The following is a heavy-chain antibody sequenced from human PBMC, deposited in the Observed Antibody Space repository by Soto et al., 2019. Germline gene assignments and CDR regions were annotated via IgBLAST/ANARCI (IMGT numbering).Heavy chain of an antibody. D-gene: IGHD4-4*01. CDR2: IYSGGST. Sequence: GGSLRLSCAASGFTVSSNYMSWVRQAPGKGLEWVSVIYSGGSTYYADSVKGRFTISRDNSKNTLYLQMNSLRAEDTAVYYCARESTYSNYYYYGMDVWGQGTTVTVSS. CDR3: ARESTYSNYYYYGMDV. CDR1: GFTVSSNY. J-gene: IGHJ6*02. V-gene: IGHV3-53*01.